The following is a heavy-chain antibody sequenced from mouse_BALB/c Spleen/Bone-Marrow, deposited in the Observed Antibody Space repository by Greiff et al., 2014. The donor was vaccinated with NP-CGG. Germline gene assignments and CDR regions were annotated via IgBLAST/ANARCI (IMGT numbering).Heavy chain of an antibody. J-gene: IGHJ2*01. CDR2: IYPGDGDT. D-gene: IGHD3-2*02. V-gene: IGHV1-87*01. CDR1: GYTFTSYW. CDR3: ARGGLFDY. Sequence: VQLQQSGAELARPGASVKLSCKASGYTFTSYWMQWVKQRPGQGLEWIGAIYPGDGDTRYTQKFKGKATLTADKSSSTAYMQLSSLASEDSAVYYCARGGLFDYWGQGTTLTVSS.